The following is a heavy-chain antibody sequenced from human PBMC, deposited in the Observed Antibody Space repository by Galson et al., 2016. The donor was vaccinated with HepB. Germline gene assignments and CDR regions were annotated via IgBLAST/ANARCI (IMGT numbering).Heavy chain of an antibody. V-gene: IGHV4-61*01. CDR1: GGSVSSGSYY. Sequence: SETLSLTCTVSGGSVSSGSYYWSWIRQPPGKGMEWVGCIYYRWSTNYNASLKSRVTISVDTSKNQFSLRVSSVTAADTAVYYCARQVNEYCSSWYAFDIWGQGTMVTVSS. CDR2: IYYRWST. D-gene: IGHD6-13*01. J-gene: IGHJ3*02. CDR3: ARQVNEYCSSWYAFDI.